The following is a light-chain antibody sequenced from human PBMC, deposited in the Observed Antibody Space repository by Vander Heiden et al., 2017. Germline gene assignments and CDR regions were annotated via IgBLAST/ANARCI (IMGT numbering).Light chain of an antibody. CDR2: EAF. V-gene: IGKV1-39*01. Sequence: DIQMTQSPSSLSASIGDRVTIACRASQNIGRYLNWYQQQPGRAPKLLIYEAFNLQTGVPSRFSGSGSGTDFTLTIISLQPEDIATYYCQQNDNIPITFGQGTLLNI. J-gene: IGKJ5*01. CDR1: QNIGRY. CDR3: QQNDNIPIT.